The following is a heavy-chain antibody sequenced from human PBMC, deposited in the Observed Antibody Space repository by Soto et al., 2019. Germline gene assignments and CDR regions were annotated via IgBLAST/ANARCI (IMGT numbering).Heavy chain of an antibody. CDR2: ISSTTNYI. J-gene: IGHJ4*02. CDR3: ARESEDLTSNFDY. CDR1: GFTFTRYS. V-gene: IGHV3-21*06. Sequence: GGSLRLSCAASGFTFTRYSMNWVRQAPGKGLECVSSISSTTNYIYYGDSMKGRFTISRDNAKNSLYLEMNSLRAEDTAVYYCARESEDLTSNFDYWGQGTLVTVYS.